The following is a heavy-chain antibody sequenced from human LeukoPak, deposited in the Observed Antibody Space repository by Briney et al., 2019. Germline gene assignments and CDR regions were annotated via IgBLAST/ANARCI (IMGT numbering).Heavy chain of an antibody. D-gene: IGHD6-19*01. CDR1: GGTFSIYA. CDR3: ARGPYSSGLVDY. Sequence: SVTVSFTASGGTFSIYAISWVRQAPGQGLEWMGRIIPILGIANYAQKFQGRVTITADKSTSTAYMELSSLRSEDTAVYYCARGPYSSGLVDYWGQGTLVTVSS. CDR2: IIPILGIA. J-gene: IGHJ4*02. V-gene: IGHV1-69*04.